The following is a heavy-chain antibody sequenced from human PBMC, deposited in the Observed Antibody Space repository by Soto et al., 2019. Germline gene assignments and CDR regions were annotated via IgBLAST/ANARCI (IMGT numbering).Heavy chain of an antibody. D-gene: IGHD3-3*01. CDR2: INHSGST. Sequence: WATLSLTCAVYGGSFSGYYWSWIRQPPGKGLEWIGEINHSGSTNYNPSLKSRVTISVDTSKNQFSLKLSSVTAADTAVYYCARTYYDFWSGYYTVFDYWGQGTLVTVSS. CDR3: ARTYYDFWSGYYTVFDY. CDR1: GGSFSGYY. V-gene: IGHV4-34*01. J-gene: IGHJ4*02.